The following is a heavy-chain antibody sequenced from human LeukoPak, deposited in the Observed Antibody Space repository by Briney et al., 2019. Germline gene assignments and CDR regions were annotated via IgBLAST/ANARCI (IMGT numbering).Heavy chain of an antibody. CDR1: GFTFDDYG. J-gene: IGHJ4*02. CDR2: INWNGGST. Sequence: GGSLRLSCAASGFTFDDYGMSWVRQAPGKGLEWVSGINWNGGSTGYADSVKGRFTISRDNAKNSLYLQMNSLRAEDTAVYYCARRPYDTSPFDYWGQGTLVTVSS. V-gene: IGHV3-20*04. D-gene: IGHD3-22*01. CDR3: ARRPYDTSPFDY.